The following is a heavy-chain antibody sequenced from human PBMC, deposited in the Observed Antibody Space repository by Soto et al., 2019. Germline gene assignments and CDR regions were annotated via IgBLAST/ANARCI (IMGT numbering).Heavy chain of an antibody. CDR3: AKGGCSSTSCYYPYYMDV. Sequence: GGSLRLSCAASGFTFSSYGMHWVRQAPGKGLEWVAVISYDGSNKYYADSVKGRFTISRDNSKNTLYLQMNSLRAEDTAVYYCAKGGCSSTSCYYPYYMDVWGKGTTVTVSS. J-gene: IGHJ6*03. CDR2: ISYDGSNK. V-gene: IGHV3-30*18. CDR1: GFTFSSYG. D-gene: IGHD2-2*01.